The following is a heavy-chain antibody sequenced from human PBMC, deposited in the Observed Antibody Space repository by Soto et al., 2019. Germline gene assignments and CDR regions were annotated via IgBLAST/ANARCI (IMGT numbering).Heavy chain of an antibody. CDR3: AREGNLGRWIQPLDS. CDR1: GGSISSDY. Sequence: SETLSLTCNVSGGSISSDYWSWIRQPPGKGLEWIGFFYYNGATKYNPSLKSRVTISADTSKNQFSLKLYSVTAADTAVYFCAREGNLGRWIQPLDSWGQGTLVTVSS. D-gene: IGHD2-2*03. J-gene: IGHJ4*02. V-gene: IGHV4-59*12. CDR2: FYYNGAT.